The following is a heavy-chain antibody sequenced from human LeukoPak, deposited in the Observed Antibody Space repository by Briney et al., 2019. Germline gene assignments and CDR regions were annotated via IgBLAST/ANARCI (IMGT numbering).Heavy chain of an antibody. Sequence: GGSLRLSCSASGFTFSDYAMHWVRQAPGKGLEWVAVIANDGRDKKYADSVQGRFTISRDNSKNTLYLQMNSLRAEDTAVYYCAKDRKLGPADYYFDFWGQGTLVTVAS. D-gene: IGHD7-27*01. CDR3: AKDRKLGPADYYFDF. J-gene: IGHJ4*02. CDR2: IANDGRDK. V-gene: IGHV3-30*04. CDR1: GFTFSDYA.